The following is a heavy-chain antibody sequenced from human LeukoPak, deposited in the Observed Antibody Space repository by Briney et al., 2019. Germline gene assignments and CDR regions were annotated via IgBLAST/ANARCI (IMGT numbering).Heavy chain of an antibody. CDR3: ASATMMVRRFDP. CDR2: INHSGST. J-gene: IGHJ5*02. V-gene: IGHV4-34*01. CDR1: GGSFSGYY. D-gene: IGHD3-22*01. Sequence: SETLSLTCAVYGGSFSGYYWSWIRQPPGKGLEWIGEINHSGSTNYNPSFKSRVTISVDTSKNQFSLKLSSVTAADTAVYYCASATMMVRRFDPWGQGTLVTVSS.